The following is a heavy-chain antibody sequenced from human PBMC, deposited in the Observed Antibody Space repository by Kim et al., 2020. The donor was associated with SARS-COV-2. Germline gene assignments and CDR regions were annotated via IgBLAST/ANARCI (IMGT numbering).Heavy chain of an antibody. V-gene: IGHV3-30-3*01. D-gene: IGHD1-26*01. Sequence: GGSLRLSCAASGFTFSSYAMHWVRKAPGKGLEWVAVISYDGSNKYYADSVKGRFTISRDNSKNTLYLQMNSLRAEDTAVYYCARPYGGSYYYFDYWGQGTLVTVSS. CDR3: ARPYGGSYYYFDY. CDR2: ISYDGSNK. CDR1: GFTFSSYA. J-gene: IGHJ4*02.